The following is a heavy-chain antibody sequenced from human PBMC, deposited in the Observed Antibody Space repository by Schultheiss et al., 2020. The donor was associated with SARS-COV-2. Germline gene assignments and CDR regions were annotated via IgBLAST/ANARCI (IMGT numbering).Heavy chain of an antibody. D-gene: IGHD1-26*01. CDR1: GYSFTSYW. CDR2: IYPGDSDT. Sequence: GESLKISCKGSGYSFTSYWIGWVRQMPGKGLEWMGIIYPGDSDTRYSPSFQGQVTISADKSISTAYLQWSSLKASDTAMYYCARGRVGATLPDAFDIWGQGTMVTVSS. V-gene: IGHV5-51*01. J-gene: IGHJ3*02. CDR3: ARGRVGATLPDAFDI.